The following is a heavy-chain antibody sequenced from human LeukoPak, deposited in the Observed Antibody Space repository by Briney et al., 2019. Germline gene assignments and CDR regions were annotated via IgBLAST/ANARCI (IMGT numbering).Heavy chain of an antibody. CDR2: ISPNSGGT. J-gene: IGHJ6*02. V-gene: IGHV1-2*02. CDR1: GYTFTGYY. Sequence: GASVKVSCKASGYTFTGYYMHWVRQAPGQGLEWMGWISPNSGGTNYAQKFQGRVTMTTDTSTSTAYMELRSLRSDDTAVYYCARYYYDSSGYSGSYYYYGMDVWGQGTTVTVSS. CDR3: ARYYYDSSGYSGSYYYYGMDV. D-gene: IGHD3-22*01.